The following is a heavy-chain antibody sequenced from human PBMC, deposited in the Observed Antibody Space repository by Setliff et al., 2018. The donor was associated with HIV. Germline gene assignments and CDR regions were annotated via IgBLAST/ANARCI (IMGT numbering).Heavy chain of an antibody. CDR1: GGSFSGYY. CDR3: ARGQENGDLRY. J-gene: IGHJ4*02. Sequence: SETLSLTCAVYGGSFSGYYWSWIRQPPGKGPEWIGEINHSGSTNYNPSLKSRVTLSVDTSKNQFSLNLSSVTAADTALYYCARGQENGDLRYWGQGTLVTVSS. V-gene: IGHV4-34*01. D-gene: IGHD3-10*01. CDR2: INHSGST.